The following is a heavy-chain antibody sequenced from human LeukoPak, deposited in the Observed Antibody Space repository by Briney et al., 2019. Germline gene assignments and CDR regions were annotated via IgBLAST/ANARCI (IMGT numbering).Heavy chain of an antibody. D-gene: IGHD1-26*01. CDR3: ATFIAYSGSYYPLGY. J-gene: IGHJ4*02. V-gene: IGHV7-4-1*02. CDR2: INTNTGNP. Sequence: ASVKVSCKASGYTFTSYAMNWVRRAPGQGLEWMGWINTNTGNPTYAQGFTGRFVFSLDTSVSTAYLQISSLKAEDTAVYYCATFIAYSGSYYPLGYWGQGTLVTVSS. CDR1: GYTFTSYA.